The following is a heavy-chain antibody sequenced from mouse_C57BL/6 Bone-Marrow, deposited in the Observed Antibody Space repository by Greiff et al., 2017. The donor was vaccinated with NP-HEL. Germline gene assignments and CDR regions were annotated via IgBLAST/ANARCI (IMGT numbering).Heavy chain of an antibody. V-gene: IGHV14-4*01. D-gene: IGHD1-1*01. CDR3: TTWEYYGSLDY. CDR1: GFNIKDDY. Sequence: VQLQQSGAELVRPGASVKLSCTASGFNIKDDYMHWVKQRPEQGLEWIGWIDPENGDTEYASKFQGKATITADTSSNTAYLQLSSLTSEDTAVYYCTTWEYYGSLDYWGQGTTLTVSS. CDR2: IDPENGDT. J-gene: IGHJ2*01.